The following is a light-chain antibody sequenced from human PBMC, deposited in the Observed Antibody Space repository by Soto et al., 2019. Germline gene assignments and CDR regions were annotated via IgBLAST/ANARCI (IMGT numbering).Light chain of an antibody. CDR2: DAS. CDR3: QQRSNWPIT. J-gene: IGKJ5*01. Sequence: EIVMTQSPATLSVSPVERATLSGRASQSVSSYLAWYQQKPGQAPRLLIYDASNRATGIPARFSGSGSGTDFTLTISSLEPEDFAVYYCQQRSNWPITFGQGTRLEIK. V-gene: IGKV3-11*01. CDR1: QSVSSY.